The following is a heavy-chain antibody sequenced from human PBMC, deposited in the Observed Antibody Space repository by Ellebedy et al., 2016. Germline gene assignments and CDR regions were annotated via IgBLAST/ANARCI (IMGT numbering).Heavy chain of an antibody. CDR3: ATRISEGA. D-gene: IGHD2-21*01. CDR2: IYSGGTT. J-gene: IGHJ5*02. V-gene: IGHV3-53*01. CDR1: GFTVSSNY. Sequence: GGSLRLSCAVSGFTVSSNYMSWVRQAPGKGLEWVSVIYSGGTTIYAASVKGRFIISRDTSKNTLYLQMNSLRVEDTAVYYCATRISEGAWGQGTLVTVSS.